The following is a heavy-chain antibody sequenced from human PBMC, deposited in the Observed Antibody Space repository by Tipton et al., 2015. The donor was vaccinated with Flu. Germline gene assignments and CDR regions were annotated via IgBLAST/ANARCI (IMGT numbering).Heavy chain of an antibody. J-gene: IGHJ4*02. D-gene: IGHD6-13*01. CDR2: IYTSGST. V-gene: IGHV4-4*07. CDR3: ARTLRQQLGL. Sequence: LRLSCTVSGGSISSYYWSWIRQPAGKGLEWIGRIYTSGSTNYNPSLKSRVTMSVDTPKNQFSLKLSSVTAADTAVYYCARTLRQQLGLWVQGTLFSVSS. CDR1: GGSISSYY.